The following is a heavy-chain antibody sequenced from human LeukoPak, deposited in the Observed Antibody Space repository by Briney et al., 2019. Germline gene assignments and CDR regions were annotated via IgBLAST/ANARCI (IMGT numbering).Heavy chain of an antibody. V-gene: IGHV3-9*01. CDR1: GFTFDDYA. Sequence: GRSLRLSCAASGFTFDDYAMHWVRQAPGKGLEWVSGISWNSGSIGYADSVKGRFTISRDNAKNSLYLQMNSLRAEDTALYYCAKAARLDLEDDFDIWGQGTMVTVSS. D-gene: IGHD3/OR15-3a*01. CDR2: ISWNSGSI. CDR3: AKAARLDLEDDFDI. J-gene: IGHJ3*02.